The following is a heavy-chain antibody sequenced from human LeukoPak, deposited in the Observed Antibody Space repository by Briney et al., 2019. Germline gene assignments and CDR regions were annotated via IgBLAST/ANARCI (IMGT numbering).Heavy chain of an antibody. V-gene: IGHV3-49*04. J-gene: IGHJ3*02. D-gene: IGHD4/OR15-4a*01. Sequence: GGSLRLSCTTSGFTFSDFAISWVRQAPGKGLEWVGFIRSKGYGGATYYAASVQGRFTITRDDSKGIAYLQMRSLKSEDTAVYCAKTGALDIWGQGTMVTVSS. CDR2: IRSKGYGGAT. CDR3: KTGALDI. CDR1: GFTFSDFA.